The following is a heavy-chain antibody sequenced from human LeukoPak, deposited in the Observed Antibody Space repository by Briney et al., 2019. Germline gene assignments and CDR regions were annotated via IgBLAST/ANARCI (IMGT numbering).Heavy chain of an antibody. CDR2: ISYSGST. CDR3: ARAYYDSSGDYGMDV. CDR1: GGSVNSGTYY. Sequence: SETLSLTCTVSGGSVNSGTYYWSWIRQPPGKGLEWIGYISYSGSTNYNPSLKSRVTISVDTSKNQFSLKLSSVTAADTAVYYCARAYYDSSGDYGMDVWGQGTTVTVSS. V-gene: IGHV4-61*01. J-gene: IGHJ6*02. D-gene: IGHD3-22*01.